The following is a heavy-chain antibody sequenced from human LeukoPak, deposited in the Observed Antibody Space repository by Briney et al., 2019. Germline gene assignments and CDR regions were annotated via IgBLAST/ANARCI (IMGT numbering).Heavy chain of an antibody. CDR3: ARDRGRPQVTFDC. J-gene: IGHJ4*02. CDR2: IYASGST. V-gene: IGHV4-4*07. Sequence: PSETLSLTCTVSGGSINNYFWSWIRQPAGKGLEWVGRIYASGSTNYNPSLKSRVTMSVDTSKNQFSLKVTSMTAADTAVYYCARDRGRPQVTFDCWGQGTLVTVSS. D-gene: IGHD3-16*01. CDR1: GGSINNYF.